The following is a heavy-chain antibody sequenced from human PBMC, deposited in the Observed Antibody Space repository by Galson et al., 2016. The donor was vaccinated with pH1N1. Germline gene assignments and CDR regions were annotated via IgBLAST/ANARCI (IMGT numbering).Heavy chain of an antibody. CDR3: VRHFEEFIGNCFDH. CDR1: GNSLPTN. D-gene: IGHD3-9*01. V-gene: IGHV4-38-2*01. Sequence: SETLSLTCVVSGNSLPTNWGWIRQPPGKGLEWLGSISHSGNTFQNPSLKSRVTISIDTPNNQFSLKLNSVTAADTAVYFCVRHFEEFIGNCFDHWGQGALVTVSS. J-gene: IGHJ4*02. CDR2: ISHSGNT.